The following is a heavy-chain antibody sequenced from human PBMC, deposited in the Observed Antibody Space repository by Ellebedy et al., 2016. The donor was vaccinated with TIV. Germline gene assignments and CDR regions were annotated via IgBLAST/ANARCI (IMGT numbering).Heavy chain of an antibody. CDR2: ISGSGGST. D-gene: IGHD5-12*01. V-gene: IGHV3-23*01. Sequence: GESLKISCAASGFTFSSYAMSWVRQAPGKGLEWVSAISGSGGSTYYADSVKGRFTISRDNSKNTLYLQMNSLRAEDTAVYYCAKDTPVWLRYSWFDPWGQGTLVTVSS. CDR1: GFTFSSYA. CDR3: AKDTPVWLRYSWFDP. J-gene: IGHJ5*02.